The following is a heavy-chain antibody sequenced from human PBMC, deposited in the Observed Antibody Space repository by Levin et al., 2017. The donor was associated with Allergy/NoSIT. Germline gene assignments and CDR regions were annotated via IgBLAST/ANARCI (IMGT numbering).Heavy chain of an antibody. CDR1: GFSLSTSGVG. CDR3: AQDPAAAGHRYLHN. J-gene: IGHJ1*01. CDR2: IYRNDDR. V-gene: IGHV2-5*01. Sequence: ESGPTLVKPTQTLTLTCTFSGFSLSTSGVGVTWIRQPPGKALEWLALIYRNDDRHYSPSLKSRLTVIKDTSKNQVVLIMTNMDPMDTATDYCAQDPAAAGHRYLHNWGQGTLVTVSS. D-gene: IGHD2-2*01.